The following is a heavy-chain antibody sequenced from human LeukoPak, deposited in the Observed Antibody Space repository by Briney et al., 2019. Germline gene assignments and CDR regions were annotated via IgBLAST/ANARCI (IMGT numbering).Heavy chain of an antibody. CDR2: MSGSGGST. CDR1: GFTFSSYA. D-gene: IGHD3-16*01. Sequence: GGSLRLSCAASGFTFSSYAMSWVRQAPGKGLEWVSVMSGSGGSTYYPNSVKGRFTISRDNSKNTLYLQMNSLRADDTAVYYCAKDFRGGQYDYGGGYFDCWGQGTLVTVSS. J-gene: IGHJ4*02. V-gene: IGHV3-23*01. CDR3: AKDFRGGQYDYGGGYFDC.